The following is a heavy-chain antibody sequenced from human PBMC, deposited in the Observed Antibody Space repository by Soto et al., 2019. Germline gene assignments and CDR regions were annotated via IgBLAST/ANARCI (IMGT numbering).Heavy chain of an antibody. CDR3: ARDRSNSPDLFDS. CDR1: GGSINSDEYY. Sequence: QVQLQESGPGLVKPSQTLSLTCSVSGGSINSDEYYWSWIRQPPGGVLEWIVHVYYTGSTSYSPSLKSRLTISVDTSKNQFSLRLNSVSAADTAVYYCARDRSNSPDLFDSWGQGTLVTVSS. J-gene: IGHJ4*02. V-gene: IGHV4-30-4*01. CDR2: VYYTGST. D-gene: IGHD1-1*01.